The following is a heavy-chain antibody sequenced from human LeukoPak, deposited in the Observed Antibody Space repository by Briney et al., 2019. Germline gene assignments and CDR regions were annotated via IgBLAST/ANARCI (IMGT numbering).Heavy chain of an antibody. J-gene: IGHJ6*03. D-gene: IGHD3-9*01. CDR1: GGSISSSSYY. V-gene: IGHV4-39*07. CDR2: IYYSGST. CDR3: ARDILTGSPAYYYYMDV. Sequence: SETLSLTCTVSGGSISSSSYYWGWIRQPPGKGLEWIGSIYYSGSTYYNPSLKSRVTISVDTSKNQFSLKLSSVTAADTAVYYCARDILTGSPAYYYYMDVWGKGTTATVSS.